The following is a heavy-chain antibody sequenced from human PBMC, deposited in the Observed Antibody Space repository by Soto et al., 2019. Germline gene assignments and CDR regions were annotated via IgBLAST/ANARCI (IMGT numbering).Heavy chain of an antibody. J-gene: IGHJ4*02. CDR2: VYYRGRS. V-gene: IGHV4-39*01. D-gene: IGHD4-17*01. CDR1: GGSVTNSSYY. Sequence: PSEALSLTCTVSGGSVTNSSYYFFCIRQSPWKGLELIGSVYYRGRSYSKSSVKSRVTISVDTSKNRFSLSLNSVTASDTAVYFCVSQRTTVPTQAYFDYWGQGTLVTVSS. CDR3: VSQRTTVPTQAYFDY.